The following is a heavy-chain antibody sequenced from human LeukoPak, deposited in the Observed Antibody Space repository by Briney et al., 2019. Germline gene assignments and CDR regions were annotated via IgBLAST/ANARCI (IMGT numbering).Heavy chain of an antibody. Sequence: PGGSLRLSCAASGFTFSSYAMSWVRQAPGKGLEWVSAISGSGGSTYYADSVKGRFTISRDNSKNTLYLQMNSLRAEDTAVYYCAKSSGQQLVLRRRDWFDPWGQGTLVTVSS. CDR1: GFTFSSYA. CDR3: AKSSGQQLVLRRRDWFDP. V-gene: IGHV3-23*01. J-gene: IGHJ5*02. D-gene: IGHD6-13*01. CDR2: ISGSGGST.